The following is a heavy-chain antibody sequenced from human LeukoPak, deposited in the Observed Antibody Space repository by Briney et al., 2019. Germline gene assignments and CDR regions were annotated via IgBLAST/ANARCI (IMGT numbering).Heavy chain of an antibody. CDR1: GGSISSGGYY. CDR2: IYYSGST. J-gene: IGHJ3*02. CDR3: ARDAHYDILTGYHHAFDI. D-gene: IGHD3-9*01. Sequence: PSETLSLTCTVSGGSISSGGYYWSWIRQHPGKGLEWIGYIYYSGSTYYNPSLKSRVTISVDTSKNQFSLKLSSVTAADTAVYYCARDAHYDILTGYHHAFDIWGQGTMVTVSS. V-gene: IGHV4-31*03.